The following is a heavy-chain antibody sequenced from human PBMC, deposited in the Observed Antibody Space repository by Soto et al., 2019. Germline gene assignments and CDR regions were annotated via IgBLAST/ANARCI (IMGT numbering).Heavy chain of an antibody. Sequence: ASVKVSCKASGYTFTSYGISWVRQAPGQGLEWMGWISAYNGNTNYAQKLQGRVTMTTDTSTSTAYMELRSLRSDDTAVYYCAIVCVFIVVPTYDPFDLWGQGKMVNGSS. V-gene: IGHV1-18*01. CDR2: ISAYNGNT. D-gene: IGHD3-3*01. J-gene: IGHJ3*01. CDR1: GYTFTSYG. CDR3: AIVCVFIVVPTYDPFDL.